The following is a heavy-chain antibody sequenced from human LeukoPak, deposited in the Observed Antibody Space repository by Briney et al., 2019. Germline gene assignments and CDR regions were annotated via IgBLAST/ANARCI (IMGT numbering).Heavy chain of an antibody. V-gene: IGHV3-23*01. CDR2: ISGSGGST. CDR3: AKKMSGYYSFDY. Sequence: PGGSLRLSCGGSGFTFSSYAMSWVRQAPGKGLEWVSVISGSGGSTYYADSVKGRFTISRDNSKNTLYLQMNSLRAEDTAGYYCAKKMSGYYSFDYWGQGTLVTVSS. CDR1: GFTFSSYA. D-gene: IGHD3-3*01. J-gene: IGHJ4*02.